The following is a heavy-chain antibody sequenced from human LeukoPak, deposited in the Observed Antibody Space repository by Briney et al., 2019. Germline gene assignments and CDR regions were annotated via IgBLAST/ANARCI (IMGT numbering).Heavy chain of an antibody. CDR3: ARERTAARNWFDP. CDR1: GYSFTKYW. Sequence: GESLKISCKGSGYSFTKYWIGWVRQMPGKGLEWMGIIYPGDSDTRYSPSFQGQVTISADKSISTAYLQWSSLKASDTAMYYCARERTAARNWFDPWGQGTLVTVSS. D-gene: IGHD6-6*01. J-gene: IGHJ5*02. V-gene: IGHV5-51*01. CDR2: IYPGDSDT.